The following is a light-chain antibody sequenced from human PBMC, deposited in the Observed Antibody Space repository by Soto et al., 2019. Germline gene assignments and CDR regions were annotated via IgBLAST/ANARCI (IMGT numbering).Light chain of an antibody. J-gene: IGLJ3*02. CDR2: EVS. CDR3: SSLTRSDTWV. V-gene: IGLV2-14*01. CDR1: SSDVGGYNF. Sequence: QSSLTQPASVSGSPGQSITISCTGTSSDVGGYNFVSWYRQHPGKAPQLMIYEVSNRPSGVSNRFSGSKSGNTASLTISGLQAEDEADYFCSSLTRSDTWVIGGGTKVTVL.